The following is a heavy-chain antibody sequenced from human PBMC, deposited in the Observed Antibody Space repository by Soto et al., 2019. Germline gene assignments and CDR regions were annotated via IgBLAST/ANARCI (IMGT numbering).Heavy chain of an antibody. D-gene: IGHD2-2*01. Sequence: GGSLRLSCAASGFTFSDYYMSWIRQAPGKGLEWVSYISSSSSYTNYADSVKGRFTISRDNAKNSLYLQMNSLRAEDTAVYYCGGSVVVPAAMLDAFDIWGQGTMVTVSS. V-gene: IGHV3-11*03. CDR1: GFTFSDYY. CDR2: ISSSSSYT. J-gene: IGHJ3*02. CDR3: GGSVVVPAAMLDAFDI.